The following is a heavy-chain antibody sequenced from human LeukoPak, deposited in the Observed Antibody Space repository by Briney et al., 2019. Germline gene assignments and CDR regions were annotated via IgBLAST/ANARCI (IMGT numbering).Heavy chain of an antibody. Sequence: PGGSLRLSCAASGFTFSDYYMSWIRQAPGKGLEWVSYISSSGSTIYYADSVKGRFTISRDNAKNSLYLQMNSLRAEDTAVYYCASLGDTAMDYFDYWGQGTLDTVSS. D-gene: IGHD5-18*01. CDR1: GFTFSDYY. J-gene: IGHJ4*02. CDR3: ASLGDTAMDYFDY. CDR2: ISSSGSTI. V-gene: IGHV3-11*01.